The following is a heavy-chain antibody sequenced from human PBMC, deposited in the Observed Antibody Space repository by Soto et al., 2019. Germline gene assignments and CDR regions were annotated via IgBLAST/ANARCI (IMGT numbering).Heavy chain of an antibody. CDR1: GGSISSSTYY. Sequence: QLQLQESGPGLVKPSETLSLTCTVSGGSISSSTYYWGWIRQPPGTGLEWIGMIYYSGSAYYNPSLKSRVTISIDTSQNHFSLRLSSVTAADTAVYYCARHGVDYGDYASYYYYGMDVWGRGTTVTVSS. J-gene: IGHJ6*02. CDR2: IYYSGSA. V-gene: IGHV4-39*01. CDR3: ARHGVDYGDYASYYYYGMDV. D-gene: IGHD4-17*01.